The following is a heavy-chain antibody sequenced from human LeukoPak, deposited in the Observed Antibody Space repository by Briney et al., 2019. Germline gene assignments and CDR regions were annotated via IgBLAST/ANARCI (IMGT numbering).Heavy chain of an antibody. V-gene: IGHV4-31*03. CDR1: GGSISSGGYY. J-gene: IGHJ4*02. D-gene: IGHD3-10*01. CDR2: IYYSGST. CDR3: ARVEVLLWFGELKSGTFDH. Sequence: SETLSLTCTVSGGSISSGGYYWSWIRQHPRKGLEWNGYIYYSGSTYYNPSLKSRVTISVDTSKNQFSLKLSSVTAADTAVYYCARVEVLLWFGELKSGTFDHWGQGTLVTVS.